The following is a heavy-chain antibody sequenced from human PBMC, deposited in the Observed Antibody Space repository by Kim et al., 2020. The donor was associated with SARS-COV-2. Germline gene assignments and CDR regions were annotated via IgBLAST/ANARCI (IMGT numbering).Heavy chain of an antibody. CDR1: GGSISSSSYY. CDR3: ARHVSNPLGGAAAVTDYYGMDG. CDR2: IYYSGST. D-gene: IGHD6-13*01. Sequence: SETLSLTCTVSGGSISSSSYYWGWIRQPPGKGLEWIGSIYYSGSTYYNPSLKSRVTISVDTSKNQFSLKLSSVTAADTAVYYCARHVSNPLGGAAAVTDYYGMDGWGQGTTVTVSS. J-gene: IGHJ6*02. V-gene: IGHV4-39*01.